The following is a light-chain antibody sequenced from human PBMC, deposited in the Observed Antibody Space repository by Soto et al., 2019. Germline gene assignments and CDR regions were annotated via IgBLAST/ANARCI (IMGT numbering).Light chain of an antibody. CDR1: SSDVGGYNY. J-gene: IGLJ1*01. Sequence: QSALTQPASVSGSPGQSITISCTGTSSDVGGYNYVSWYQQRPGKAPKLMIYEVSNRPSGVSYRFSGSKSVNTASLTISGLQAEDEADYYCSSYTSSSTLVVFGTGTKVTVL. CDR3: SSYTSSSTLVV. V-gene: IGLV2-14*01. CDR2: EVS.